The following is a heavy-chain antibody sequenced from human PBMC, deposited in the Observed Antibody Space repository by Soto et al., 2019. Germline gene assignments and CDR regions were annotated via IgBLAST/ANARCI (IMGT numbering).Heavy chain of an antibody. D-gene: IGHD5-18*01. V-gene: IGHV1-18*04. CDR1: GFTFIGFG. J-gene: IGHJ2*01. Sequence: QLQLVQSGTEVKNPGASVKVSCKASGFTFIGFGITWVRQAPGQGLEWMGGITASNGNTNYAQNLQGRVTMTTDTSTSTAYMELWRLRSDDTAVYYCARGYSYGSYWYFDLWGRGTLVTVSS. CDR3: ARGYSYGSYWYFDL. CDR2: ITASNGNT.